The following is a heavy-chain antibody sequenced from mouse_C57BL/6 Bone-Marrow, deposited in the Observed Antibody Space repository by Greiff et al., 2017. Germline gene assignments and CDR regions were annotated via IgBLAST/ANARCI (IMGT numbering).Heavy chain of an antibody. J-gene: IGHJ3*01. CDR3: AMDGYYGGTFAY. V-gene: IGHV1-69*01. CDR1: GYTFTSYW. Sequence: QVQLQQPGAELVMPGASVKLSCKASGYTFTSYWMHWVKQRPGQGLEWIGEIDPSDSYTNYTQKFKGKSTLTVDKSSSTAYMQLSSLTSEDSSVYYCAMDGYYGGTFAYWGQGTLVTVSA. CDR2: IDPSDSYT. D-gene: IGHD2-3*01.